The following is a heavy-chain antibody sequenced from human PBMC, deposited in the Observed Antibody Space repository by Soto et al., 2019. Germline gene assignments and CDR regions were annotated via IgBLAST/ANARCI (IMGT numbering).Heavy chain of an antibody. V-gene: IGHV4-39*01. CDR2: IYYNGDT. CDR3: ARRLIDNWNHGHACDF. Sequence: QLQPQESGPGLVKPAETLSLKCAVSGGSVSSGNYFWGWIRQPPGKGLEWIGNIYYNGDTYYSPSPKRRVPLSVDTAPNQFALRLTSVPAAETAVYDCARRLIDNWNHGHACDFWGQGTLVTVSS. CDR1: GGSVSSGNYF. J-gene: IGHJ3*01. D-gene: IGHD1-20*01.